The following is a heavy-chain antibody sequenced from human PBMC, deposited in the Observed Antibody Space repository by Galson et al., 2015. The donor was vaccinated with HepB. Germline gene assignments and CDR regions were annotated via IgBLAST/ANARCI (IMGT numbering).Heavy chain of an antibody. V-gene: IGHV1-69*13. J-gene: IGHJ5*02. CDR1: GGTFSSYA. D-gene: IGHD2-15*01. CDR2: IIPIFGTA. CDR3: ARDPGIFPNSRTNWFDP. Sequence: SVTVSCKASGGTFSSYAISWVRQAPGQGLEWMGGIIPIFGTANYAQKFQGRVTITADESTSTAYMELSSLRSEDTAVYYCARDPGIFPNSRTNWFDPWGQGTLVSVSS.